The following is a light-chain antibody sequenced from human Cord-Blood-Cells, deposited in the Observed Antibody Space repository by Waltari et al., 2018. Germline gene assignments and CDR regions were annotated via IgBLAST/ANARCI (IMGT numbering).Light chain of an antibody. Sequence: QSALTQPASVSGSPGQSITISCTGTSSDVGGYNYVSWYQQHPGKAPKLRIDGVSKRPSGVSNRFSGSKSGNTASLTISGLQAEDEADYYCSSYTSSSTYVFGTGTKVTVL. CDR2: GVS. CDR1: SSDVGGYNY. CDR3: SSYTSSSTYV. J-gene: IGLJ1*01. V-gene: IGLV2-14*01.